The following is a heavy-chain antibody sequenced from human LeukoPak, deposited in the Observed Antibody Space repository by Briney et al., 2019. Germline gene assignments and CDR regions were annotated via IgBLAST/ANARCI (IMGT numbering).Heavy chain of an antibody. CDR1: GFTASSNY. CDR3: ARALSLWFGELTGGMDG. J-gene: IGHJ6*02. V-gene: IGHV3-53*01. D-gene: IGHD3-10*01. CDR2: IYSGGST. Sequence: GGSLRLSCAASGFTASSNYMSWVRQAPGKGLEWVSVIYSGGSTYYADSVKGRFTISRDNSKNTLYLQMNSLRAEDTAVYYCARALSLWFGELTGGMDGFGQGITVTESS.